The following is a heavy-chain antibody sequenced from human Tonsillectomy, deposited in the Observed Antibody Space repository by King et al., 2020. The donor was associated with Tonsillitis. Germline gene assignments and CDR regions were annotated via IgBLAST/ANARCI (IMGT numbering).Heavy chain of an antibody. CDR3: AADPPGWHAFDI. V-gene: IGHV1-2*04. J-gene: IGHJ3*02. D-gene: IGHD6-19*01. CDR2: ISPDNGRT. Sequence: VQLVESGAEMKKPGASVKVSCKASGYTFTDYFIHWVRQAPGQGLEWMGWISPDNGRTNYAPKFRGWVTMTRDTSIITAYLELTRLTSDDTAVYYCAADPPGWHAFDIWGQGTMVTVSS. CDR1: GYTFTDYF.